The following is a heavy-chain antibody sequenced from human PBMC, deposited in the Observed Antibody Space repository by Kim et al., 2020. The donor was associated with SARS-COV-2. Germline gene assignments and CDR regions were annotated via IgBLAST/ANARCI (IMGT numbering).Heavy chain of an antibody. V-gene: IGHV4-39*07. D-gene: IGHD5-12*01. CDR3: ARRGEMATITG. J-gene: IGHJ4*02. Sequence: SETLSLTCTVSGGSSSSSSYYWGWIRQPPGKGLEWVGSIYYKGSTYYNPSLKSRVTISVDTSKNQFSLKLSSVTAADTTVYYCARRGEMATITGWGQGTLVTVSS. CDR2: IYYKGST. CDR1: GGSSSSSSYY.